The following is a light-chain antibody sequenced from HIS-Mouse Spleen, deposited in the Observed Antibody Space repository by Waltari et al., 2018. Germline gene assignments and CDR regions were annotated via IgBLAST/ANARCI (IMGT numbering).Light chain of an antibody. Sequence: QSALTQPRSVSGSPGQSVTIPCTGTSSDGGGYHYVSWYQQHPGKAPKLMIYDVSKRPSGVPDRFSGSKSGNTASLTISGLQAEDEADYYCCSYAGSYTWVFGGGTKLTVL. CDR1: SSDGGGYHY. V-gene: IGLV2-11*01. J-gene: IGLJ3*02. CDR3: CSYAGSYTWV. CDR2: DVS.